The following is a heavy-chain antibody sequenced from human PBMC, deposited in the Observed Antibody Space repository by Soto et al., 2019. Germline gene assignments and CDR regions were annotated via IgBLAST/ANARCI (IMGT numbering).Heavy chain of an antibody. Sequence: QVQLVQSGTEVKKPGAAVKVSCKASGYTFLDFYIHWLRQAPGQGLEWMRFINPRGGGTTYAQKFQGRLTMTRETSTSTVYMELISLRSEDTAIYYCARDKAVSAGYWGQGTLVT. J-gene: IGHJ4*02. CDR3: ARDKAVSAGY. CDR2: INPRGGGT. CDR1: GYTFLDFY. D-gene: IGHD2-15*01. V-gene: IGHV1-46*01.